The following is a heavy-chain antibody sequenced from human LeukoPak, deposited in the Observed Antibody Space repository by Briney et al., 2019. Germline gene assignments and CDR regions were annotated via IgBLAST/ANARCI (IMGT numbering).Heavy chain of an antibody. J-gene: IGHJ4*02. D-gene: IGHD2-8*02. Sequence: PGGSLRLSCAASGFTFSNFAMTWVRQAPGKGLEWVSTFSGRTTNTYYADSVKGRFTISRHNSENTLYLQMNSLRAEDTAVYYCAKGMLVVTTNFDYWGQGALVTVSS. CDR1: GFTFSNFA. CDR2: FSGRTTNT. CDR3: AKGMLVVTTNFDY. V-gene: IGHV3-23*01.